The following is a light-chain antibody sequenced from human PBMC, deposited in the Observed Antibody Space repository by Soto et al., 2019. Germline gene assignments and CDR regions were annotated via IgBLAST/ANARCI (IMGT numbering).Light chain of an antibody. Sequence: EIVMTQSPATLSVSPGERASLSCRASQSVGSKLAWYQHKPGQAPRLLIYDASTRATGFPARFSGSGSGTEFPLTISSLHPEDFAVYYCQQYNNWPPFTFGPGTKVDIK. CDR3: QQYNNWPPFT. CDR2: DAS. CDR1: QSVGSK. V-gene: IGKV3-15*01. J-gene: IGKJ3*01.